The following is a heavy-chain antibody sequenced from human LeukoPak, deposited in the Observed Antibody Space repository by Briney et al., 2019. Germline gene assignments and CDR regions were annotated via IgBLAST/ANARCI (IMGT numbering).Heavy chain of an antibody. CDR3: ARGLMYGT. CDR2: IYYSGST. J-gene: IGHJ4*02. V-gene: IGHV4-39*07. CDR1: GGSISSSSYY. Sequence: SETLSLTCTVSGGSISSSSYYWGWIRQPPGKGLEWIGSIYYSGSTYYNPSLKSRVTISVDTSKNQFSLKLSSVTAADTAVYYCARGLMYGTRGQGTLVTVSS. D-gene: IGHD2-8*01.